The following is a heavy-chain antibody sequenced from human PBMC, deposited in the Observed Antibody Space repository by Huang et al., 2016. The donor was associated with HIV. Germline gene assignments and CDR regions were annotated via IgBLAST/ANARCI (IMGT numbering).Heavy chain of an antibody. J-gene: IGHJ4*02. D-gene: IGHD3-10*01. V-gene: IGHV4-34*02. CDR1: GGAFRGSS. CDR2: INHNGKI. Sequence: QVQLKQWGAGLLKPSETLSLTCAVYGGAFRGSSWTWIRQFPEKGLEWIGDINHNGKIIYHPSLSARVTMSTDTSKNHFSLHLTSVTAADTALYYCARGFNYYASDNLGVYYFDSWGLGTLVTVSP. CDR3: ARGFNYYASDNLGVYYFDS.